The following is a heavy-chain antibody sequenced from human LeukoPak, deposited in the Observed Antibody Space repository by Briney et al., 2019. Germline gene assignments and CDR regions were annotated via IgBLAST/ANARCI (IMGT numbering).Heavy chain of an antibody. CDR2: INHSGST. J-gene: IGHJ4*02. V-gene: IGHV4-34*01. Sequence: SETLSLTCAVSGGSFSGYYRSWIRQPPAKGLEWIGEINHSGSTNYNPSPRGRVTISIDTSKNQFSLKLTYVTAADTAVYYCARVFDAWGQETLVTVSS. CDR1: GGSFSGYY. CDR3: ARVFDA. D-gene: IGHD3-9*01.